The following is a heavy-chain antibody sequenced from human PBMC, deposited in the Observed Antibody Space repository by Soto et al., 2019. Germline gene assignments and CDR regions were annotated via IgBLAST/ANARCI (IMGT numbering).Heavy chain of an antibody. J-gene: IGHJ4*02. V-gene: IGHV3-30*18. CDR3: AKGRQYYYDSSGYSYFDY. CDR2: ISYDGSNK. D-gene: IGHD3-22*01. Sequence: GGSLRLSCAASGFTFSSYGMHWVRQAPGKGLEWVAVISYDGSNKYYADSVKGRFTISRDNSKNTLYLQMNSLRAEDTAVYYCAKGRQYYYDSSGYSYFDYWGQGTLVTVSS. CDR1: GFTFSSYG.